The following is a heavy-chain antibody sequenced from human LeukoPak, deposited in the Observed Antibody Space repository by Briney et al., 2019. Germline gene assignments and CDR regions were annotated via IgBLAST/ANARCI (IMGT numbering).Heavy chain of an antibody. D-gene: IGHD3-22*01. CDR3: ARAMDYDSSGVDY. CDR2: IWYDGSNK. V-gene: IGHV3-33*01. J-gene: IGHJ4*02. Sequence: PGRSLRLSCAASGFTFSSYGMHWVRQAPGKGLEWVAVIWYDGSNKYYADSVKGRFTISRDNSKNTLYLQLNSLRAEDTAVYYCARAMDYDSSGVDYWGQGTLVTVSS. CDR1: GFTFSSYG.